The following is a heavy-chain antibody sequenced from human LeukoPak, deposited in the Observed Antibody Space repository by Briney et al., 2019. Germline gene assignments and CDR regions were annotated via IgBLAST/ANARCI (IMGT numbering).Heavy chain of an antibody. CDR3: ARVGTPMIVVVNWFDP. J-gene: IGHJ5*02. CDR1: GYTFTSYG. CDR2: INPNSGGT. V-gene: IGHV1-2*02. D-gene: IGHD3-22*01. Sequence: GASVKVSCKASGYTFTSYGISWVRQAPGQGLEWMGWINPNSGGTNYAQKFQGRVTMTRDTSISTAYMELSRLRSDDTAVYYCARVGTPMIVVVNWFDPWGQGTLVTVSS.